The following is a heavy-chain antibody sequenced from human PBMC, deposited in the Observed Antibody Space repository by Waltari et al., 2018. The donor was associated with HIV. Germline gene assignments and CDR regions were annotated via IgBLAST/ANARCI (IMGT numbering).Heavy chain of an antibody. CDR1: GYPFTKHG. CDR2: ISAYNENT. CDR3: ARGAPNYDVLTGYYSKLLDY. D-gene: IGHD3-9*01. V-gene: IGHV1-18*01. Sequence: QVQLVQSGTEVKKPGAPVKVSCKTSGYPFTKHGITWAPQAPGQRPECLGWISAYNENTNYAQKFQGRVSMTTDTSTTTAYLELRSLRSGDTAIYYCARGAPNYDVLTGYYSKLLDYWGQGTLVTVSS. J-gene: IGHJ4*02.